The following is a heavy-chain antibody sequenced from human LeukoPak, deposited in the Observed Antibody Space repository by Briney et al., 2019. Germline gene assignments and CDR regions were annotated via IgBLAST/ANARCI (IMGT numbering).Heavy chain of an antibody. CDR3: ARGAVNPYYFDY. V-gene: IGHV4-59*12. CDR2: IYYSGST. Sequence: PSETLSLTCTVSGGSISSYYWSWIRQPPGKGLEWIGYIYYSGSTNYNPSLKSRVTISVDKSKNQFSLKLSSVTAADTAVYYCARGAVNPYYFDYWGQGTLVTVSS. D-gene: IGHD4-11*01. CDR1: GGSISSYY. J-gene: IGHJ4*02.